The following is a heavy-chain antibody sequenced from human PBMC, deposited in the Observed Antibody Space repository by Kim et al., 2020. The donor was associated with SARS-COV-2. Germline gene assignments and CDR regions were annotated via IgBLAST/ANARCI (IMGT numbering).Heavy chain of an antibody. CDR3: AKGHGAH. V-gene: IGHV3-23*01. CDR2: IKSDGGAP. Sequence: GGSLRLSCLDSGFAFSSQAMSWVRQAPGKGLEWVSVIKSDGGAPFSADSLKGRFTISRDNSKRTLYLQMNSLRADDTAIYYCAKGHGAHWRQGTLVTYSS. CDR1: GFAFSSQA. J-gene: IGHJ4*02.